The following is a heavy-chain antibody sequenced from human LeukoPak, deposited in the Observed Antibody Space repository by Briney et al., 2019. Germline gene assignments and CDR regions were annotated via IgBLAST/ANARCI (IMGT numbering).Heavy chain of an antibody. CDR2: IYHSGST. CDR1: GYSISSGYY. V-gene: IGHV4-38-2*02. Sequence: PSETLSLTCTVSGYSISSGYYWGWIRQPPGKGLEWIGSIYHSGSTYYNPSLKSRVTISVDTSKNQFSLKLSSVTAADTAVYYCARDRPGLETGFDYWGQGTLVTVSS. D-gene: IGHD1-1*01. CDR3: ARDRPGLETGFDY. J-gene: IGHJ4*02.